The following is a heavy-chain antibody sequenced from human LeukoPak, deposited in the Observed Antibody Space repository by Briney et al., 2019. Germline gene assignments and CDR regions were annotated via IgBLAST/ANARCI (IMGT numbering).Heavy chain of an antibody. J-gene: IGHJ4*02. V-gene: IGHV1-69*06. D-gene: IGHD3-22*01. CDR1: GGTFSSYA. Sequence: ASVKVSCKASGGTFSSYAISWVRQAPGQGLEWMGGIIPIFGTANYAQKFQGRVTITADKSTSTAYMELSSLRSEDTAVYYCASDADYYDSPVSYWGQGTLVTVSS. CDR3: ASDADYYDSPVSY. CDR2: IIPIFGTA.